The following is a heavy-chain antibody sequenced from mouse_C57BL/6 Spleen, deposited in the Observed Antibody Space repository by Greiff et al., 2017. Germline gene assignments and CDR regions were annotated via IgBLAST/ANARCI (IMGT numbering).Heavy chain of an antibody. CDR2: IHPSDSDT. D-gene: IGHD3-2*02. CDR1: GYTFTSYW. Sequence: QVQLQQPGAELVKPGASVKVSCKASGYTFTSYWMHWVKQRPGQGLEWIGRIHPSDSDTNYNQKFKGKATLTVDKSSSTAYMQLSSLTSDDSAVYSCAIDSSGYVDYAMDYWGQGTSVTVSS. V-gene: IGHV1-74*01. J-gene: IGHJ4*01. CDR3: AIDSSGYVDYAMDY.